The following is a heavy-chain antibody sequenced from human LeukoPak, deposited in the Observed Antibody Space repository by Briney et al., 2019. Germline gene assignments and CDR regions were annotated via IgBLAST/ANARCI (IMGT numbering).Heavy chain of an antibody. CDR1: GGSISSGDYY. CDR2: IHHGGST. Sequence: SETLSLTCTVSGGSISSGDYYWSWIRQPPGKGLEWIGYIHHGGSTYYNPSLKSRVIISVDTSKNQFSLKLNSVTAADTAVYYCASYGSGSYRFDPWGQGTLVTVSS. V-gene: IGHV4-30-4*01. D-gene: IGHD3-10*01. J-gene: IGHJ5*02. CDR3: ASYGSGSYRFDP.